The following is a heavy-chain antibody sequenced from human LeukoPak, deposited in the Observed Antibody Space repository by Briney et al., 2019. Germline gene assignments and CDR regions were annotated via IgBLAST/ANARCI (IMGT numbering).Heavy chain of an antibody. CDR2: ISGSGGST. Sequence: TGGSLRLSCAASGFTFSSYAMSWVRQAPGKGLEWVSAISGSGGSTYYADSVKGRFTISRDNSKNTLYLQMNSLRAEDTAVYYCAKAPRTTTVTTTSYYYYGMDVWGQGTTVTVSS. D-gene: IGHD4-17*01. CDR1: GFTFSSYA. J-gene: IGHJ6*02. CDR3: AKAPRTTTVTTTSYYYYGMDV. V-gene: IGHV3-23*01.